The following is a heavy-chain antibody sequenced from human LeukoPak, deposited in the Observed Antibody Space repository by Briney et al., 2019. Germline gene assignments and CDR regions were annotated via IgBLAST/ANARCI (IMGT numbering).Heavy chain of an antibody. CDR2: IYHSGST. Sequence: SETLSLTCAVSGGSISSGGYSWSWIRQPPGKGLEWIGYIYHSGSTYYNPSLKSRVTISVDRSKNQFSLKLSSVTAADTAVYYCARVNYYGSGSSGGLDYWGQGILVTVSS. V-gene: IGHV4-30-2*01. CDR3: ARVNYYGSGSSGGLDY. D-gene: IGHD3-10*01. J-gene: IGHJ4*02. CDR1: GGSISSGGYS.